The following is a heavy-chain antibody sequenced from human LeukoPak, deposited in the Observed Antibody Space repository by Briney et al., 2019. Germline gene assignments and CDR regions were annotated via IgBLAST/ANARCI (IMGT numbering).Heavy chain of an antibody. CDR1: GGSVSSYY. CDR3: ARGPRSGHHDY. J-gene: IGHJ4*02. Sequence: PSETLSLTRSVAGGSVSSYYWSWIRQPAGKGLEWIGRIYSSGTTNYNPSLKSRVTMSLDTSKNRFSLKLSSVTAADTAVYYCARGPRSGHHDYWGQGILVTVSS. D-gene: IGHD6-19*01. CDR2: IYSSGTT. V-gene: IGHV4-4*07.